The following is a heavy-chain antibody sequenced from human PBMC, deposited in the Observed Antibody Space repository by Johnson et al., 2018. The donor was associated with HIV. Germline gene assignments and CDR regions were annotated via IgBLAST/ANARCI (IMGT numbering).Heavy chain of an antibody. CDR2: ISYEGSNK. V-gene: IGHV3-30-3*01. Sequence: VESGGGVVQSGRSLRLSCAASGFTFSSYAMHWVRQAPGKGLEWVAVISYEGSNKYYADSVKGRFTISRDNSKNTLYLQMNSLKTEDTAVYYCTTDLGYYDSSGDAFDIWGQGTMVTVSS. CDR1: GFTFSSYA. D-gene: IGHD3-22*01. J-gene: IGHJ3*02. CDR3: TTDLGYYDSSGDAFDI.